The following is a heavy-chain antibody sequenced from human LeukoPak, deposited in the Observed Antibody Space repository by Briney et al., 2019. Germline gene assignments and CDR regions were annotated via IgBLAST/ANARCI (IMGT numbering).Heavy chain of an antibody. CDR2: INHSGST. D-gene: IGHD4-23*01. V-gene: IGHV4-34*01. Sequence: PSEALSLTCAVYGGSFSGYYWSWIRQPPGKGLEWIGEINHSGSTNYNPSLKSRVTISVDTSKNQFSLKLSSVTAADTAVYYCARAFNDYGGNLYYFDYWGQGTLVTVSS. CDR1: GGSFSGYY. CDR3: ARAFNDYGGNLYYFDY. J-gene: IGHJ4*02.